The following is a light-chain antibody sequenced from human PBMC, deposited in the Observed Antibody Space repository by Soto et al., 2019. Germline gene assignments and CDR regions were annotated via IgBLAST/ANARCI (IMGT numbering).Light chain of an antibody. CDR1: QSISSW. CDR3: QQYNTYSSLT. J-gene: IGKJ4*01. CDR2: DAS. Sequence: DIQMTQSPSTLSASVGDRVTITCRASQSISSWLAWYQQKLGRAPRLLIYDASSLEGGVPSRFSGSGYGTEFTLTISSLQPDDFATYYCQQYNTYSSLTFGGGTKV. V-gene: IGKV1-5*01.